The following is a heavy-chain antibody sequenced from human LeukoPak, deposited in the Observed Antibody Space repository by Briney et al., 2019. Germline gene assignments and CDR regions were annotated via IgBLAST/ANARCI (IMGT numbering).Heavy chain of an antibody. CDR3: ARDRPMVGNYYYGVDV. CDR1: GGSVSSGSYY. V-gene: IGHV4-61*01. Sequence: SEPLSLTCTVSGGSVSSGSYYWSWFRQPPGRGLEWIGYIYYSGSTNYNPSLKSRVTMSVDTSKNQFSLNLSSVTAADTAVYYCARDRPMVGNYYYGVDVWGQGTTVTVSS. D-gene: IGHD2-8*01. CDR2: IYYSGST. J-gene: IGHJ6*02.